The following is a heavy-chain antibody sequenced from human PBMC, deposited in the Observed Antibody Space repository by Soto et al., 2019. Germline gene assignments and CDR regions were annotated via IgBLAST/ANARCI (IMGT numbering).Heavy chain of an antibody. CDR2: INWNSGSI. J-gene: IGHJ1*01. D-gene: IGHD6-13*01. Sequence: EVQLVESGGGLVQPGRSLRLSCAASGFTFDDYAMHWVRQVPGKGLEWVSGINWNSGSIGYGDSVKGRFAISRDNAKNSLPLQMNSLSAEDTAFYYCVKDESINWYSGHFRHWGQGTLVTASS. CDR3: VKDESINWYSGHFRH. V-gene: IGHV3-9*01. CDR1: GFTFDDYA.